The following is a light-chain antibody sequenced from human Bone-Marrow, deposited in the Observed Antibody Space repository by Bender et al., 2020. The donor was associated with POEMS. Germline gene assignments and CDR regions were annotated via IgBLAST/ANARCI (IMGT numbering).Light chain of an antibody. Sequence: SYVLTQPPSVSVAPGQTASITCGGDDIGSKSVHWYQQRTGQAPVVVVYDESDRPSGIPDRFSGSNSGNTATLTVSRVETGDEAAYYCQVWDSDSDHVVFGGGTQLTVL. J-gene: IGLJ2*01. V-gene: IGLV3-21*02. CDR1: DIGSKS. CDR3: QVWDSDSDHVV. CDR2: DES.